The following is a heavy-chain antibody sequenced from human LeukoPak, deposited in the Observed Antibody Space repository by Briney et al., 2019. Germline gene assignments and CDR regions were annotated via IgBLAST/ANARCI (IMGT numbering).Heavy chain of an antibody. J-gene: IGHJ4*02. CDR1: EFTLSSYW. D-gene: IGHD2-21*02. CDR2: IKQDGSER. V-gene: IGHV3-7*01. CDR3: ARRYCGGDCHSPYFDY. Sequence: GGSLRLSCAASEFTLSSYWMSWVRQAPGKGLEWVANIKQDGSERYYVDSVKGRFTISRDNAKNSLYLQMNSLRAEDTAVYYCARRYCGGDCHSPYFDYWGQGTLVTVSS.